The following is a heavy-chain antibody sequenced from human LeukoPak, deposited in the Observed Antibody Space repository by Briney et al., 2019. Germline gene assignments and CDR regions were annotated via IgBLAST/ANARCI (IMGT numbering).Heavy chain of an antibody. CDR1: GFTFTNAW. V-gene: IGHV3-15*01. D-gene: IGHD1-1*01. CDR2: IKSKTDGGTT. CDR3: VARYNWNDLAY. Sequence: GGSLRLSCAASGFTFTNAWMSWVRQAPGKGLEWVGRIKSKTDGGTTDYAAPVKGRFTISRDDSKNTLYLQMNSLETEDRAVYYCVARYNWNDLAYWGQGTLVTVSS. J-gene: IGHJ4*02.